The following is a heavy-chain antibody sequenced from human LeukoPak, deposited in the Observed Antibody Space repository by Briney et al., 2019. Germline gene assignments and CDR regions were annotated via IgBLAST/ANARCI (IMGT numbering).Heavy chain of an antibody. Sequence: GRSLRLSCAASGFTFSSYGMHWVRQAPGKGLEWVAVISYDGSNKYYADSVKGRFTISRDNSKNTLYLQMNSLRAEDTAVYYCARDVNSDYFDYWGQGTLVTVSS. V-gene: IGHV3-30*03. CDR3: ARDVNSDYFDY. D-gene: IGHD2/OR15-2a*01. CDR2: ISYDGSNK. CDR1: GFTFSSYG. J-gene: IGHJ4*02.